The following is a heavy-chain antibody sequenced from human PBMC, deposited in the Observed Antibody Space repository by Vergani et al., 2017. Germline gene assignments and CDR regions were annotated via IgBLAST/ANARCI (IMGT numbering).Heavy chain of an antibody. CDR1: EYSFGNYW. CDR2: IYPADSDT. V-gene: IGHV5-51*01. J-gene: IGHJ4*02. Sequence: EVELVQSGPEMRKPGESLKISCKGSEYSFGNYWIGWVRQMPGKGLGCMGIIYPADSDTRYSPSFQGQVTISADKSISTAFLQWDSLTASDTALYYCARQTTDTDSWGQGTLVTVAS. D-gene: IGHD1-1*01. CDR3: ARQTTDTDS.